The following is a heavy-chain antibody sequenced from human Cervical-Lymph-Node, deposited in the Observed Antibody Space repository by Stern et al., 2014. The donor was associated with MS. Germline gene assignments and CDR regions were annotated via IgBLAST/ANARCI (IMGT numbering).Heavy chain of an antibody. CDR1: GGSISSSNW. D-gene: IGHD2-2*01. Sequence: QLQLQESGPGLVKPSGTLSLTCAVSGGSISSSNWWSWVRQPPGKGLEWIGEIYHSGSTNYNQSLKSRVTISVDKSKNQFSLKLSSVTAADTAVYYCARQHGRYCSSTSCYDLDYWGQGTLVTVSS. V-gene: IGHV4-4*02. J-gene: IGHJ4*02. CDR2: IYHSGST. CDR3: ARQHGRYCSSTSCYDLDY.